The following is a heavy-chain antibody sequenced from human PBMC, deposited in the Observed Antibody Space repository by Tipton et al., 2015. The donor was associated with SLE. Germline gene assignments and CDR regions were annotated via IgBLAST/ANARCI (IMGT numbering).Heavy chain of an antibody. Sequence: SLRLSCIASGFTFSSYWMSWVRQTPGKGLEWVANIKQDGSERYDVDSVRGRFTISRDNAKNSLYLQMNSLRADDTAVYYCAREFGRSSSFYVVSWGQGTLVTVSS. J-gene: IGHJ4*02. V-gene: IGHV3-7*01. CDR3: AREFGRSSSFYVVS. CDR2: IKQDGSER. D-gene: IGHD6-13*01. CDR1: GFTFSSYW.